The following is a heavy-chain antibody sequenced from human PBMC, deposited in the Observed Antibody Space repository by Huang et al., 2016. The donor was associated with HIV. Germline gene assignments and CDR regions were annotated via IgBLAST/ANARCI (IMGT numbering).Heavy chain of an antibody. CDR1: GFNFSSYW. Sequence: EVQLVESGGGLVQPGGSLRLSCAASGFNFSSYWMHWVRQAPGTGLVWVSRMNSDGSSSGYADSVKGRFTISRDNAKNTLYLQMNSLRAEDTAVYYCVRDPRIQSWLNYFDYWGQGTLVSVSS. CDR2: MNSDGSSS. V-gene: IGHV3-74*01. CDR3: VRDPRIQSWLNYFDY. J-gene: IGHJ4*02. D-gene: IGHD3-22*01.